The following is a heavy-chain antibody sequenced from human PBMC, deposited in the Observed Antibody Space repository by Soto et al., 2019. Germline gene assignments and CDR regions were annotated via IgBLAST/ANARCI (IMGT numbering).Heavy chain of an antibody. D-gene: IGHD3-10*01. V-gene: IGHV1-18*01. Sequence: QVQLVQSGTEVAKPGASLKVSCKAAGYTSNRYGISWVRQAPGQGLEWMGWISVNNSNAEYARRFSGRVILTADTSTRTAYMELRSLRSDDTAVYYCATSTNVYYYGWGYFDNWAQGALVTVSS. CDR3: ATSTNVYYYGWGYFDN. CDR2: ISVNNSNA. J-gene: IGHJ4*02. CDR1: GYTSNRYG.